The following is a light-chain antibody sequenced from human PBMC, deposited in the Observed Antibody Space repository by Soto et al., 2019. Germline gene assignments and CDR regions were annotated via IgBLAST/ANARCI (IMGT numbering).Light chain of an antibody. J-gene: IGLJ1*01. V-gene: IGLV1-40*01. CDR3: QSSDTRLSGYV. CDR1: SSNIGAGYD. CDR2: GNT. Sequence: QSVLTQPPSVSGAPGQRVTISCTGSSSNIGAGYDVHWYQHLPGTAPKLLIYGNTNRPSGVPDRFSGSSSGTTASLAITGLRPDDEADYYCQSSDTRLSGYVFATGTKLTVL.